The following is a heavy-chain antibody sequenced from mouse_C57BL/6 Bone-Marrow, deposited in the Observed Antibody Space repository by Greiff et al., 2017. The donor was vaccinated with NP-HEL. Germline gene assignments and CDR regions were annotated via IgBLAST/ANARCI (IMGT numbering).Heavy chain of an antibody. J-gene: IGHJ1*03. CDR3: TRTPYDYGSSYWYFDV. V-gene: IGHV1-15*01. Sequence: VKLQESGAELVRPGASVTLSCKASGYTFTDYEMHWVKQTPVHGLEWIGAIDPETGGTAYNQKFKGKAILTADKSSSTAYMELRSLTSEDSAVYYCTRTPYDYGSSYWYFDVWGTGTTVTVSS. CDR2: IDPETGGT. CDR1: GYTFTDYE. D-gene: IGHD1-1*01.